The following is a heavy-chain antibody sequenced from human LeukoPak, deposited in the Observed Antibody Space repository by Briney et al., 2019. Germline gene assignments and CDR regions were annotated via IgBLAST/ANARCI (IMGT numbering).Heavy chain of an antibody. CDR3: ARVGRIQYFDC. D-gene: IGHD5-18*01. J-gene: IGHJ4*02. V-gene: IGHV3-48*03. Sequence: EPGGSLRLSCSASEFTFSSYEMNWVRQAPGKGLERVSYISGGGDTTLYADSVKGRFTTSRDNAKNSLYLQLTSLRAEDTAVYYCARVGRIQYFDCWGQGTLVTVSS. CDR1: EFTFSSYE. CDR2: ISGGGDTT.